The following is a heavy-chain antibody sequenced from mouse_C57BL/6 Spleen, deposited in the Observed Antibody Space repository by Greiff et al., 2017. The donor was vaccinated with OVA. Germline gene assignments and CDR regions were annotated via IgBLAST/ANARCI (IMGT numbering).Heavy chain of an antibody. CDR1: GYTFTSYW. V-gene: IGHV1-53*01. Sequence: QVQLQQPGTELVKPGASVKLSCKASGYTFTSYWMHWVKQRPGQGLEWIGNINPSNGGTNYNEKFKSKATLTVYKSSSTAYMQLSSLTSEDSAVYYGARAGYGSWYAMDYWGQGTSVTVSS. J-gene: IGHJ4*01. CDR3: ARAGYGSWYAMDY. CDR2: INPSNGGT. D-gene: IGHD1-1*01.